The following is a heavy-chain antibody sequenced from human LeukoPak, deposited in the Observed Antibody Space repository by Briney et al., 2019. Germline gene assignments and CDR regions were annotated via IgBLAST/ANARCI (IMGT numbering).Heavy chain of an antibody. CDR3: ARDGSALAYYYDSSGYSLNAFDI. D-gene: IGHD3-22*01. J-gene: IGHJ3*02. V-gene: IGHV1-69*04. Sequence: ASVKVSCKASGGTFSSYAISWVRQAPGQGLEWMGRIISILGIANYAQKFQGRVTITADKSTSTAYMELSSLRSEDTAVYYCARDGSALAYYYDSSGYSLNAFDIWGQGTMVTVSS. CDR2: IISILGIA. CDR1: GGTFSSYA.